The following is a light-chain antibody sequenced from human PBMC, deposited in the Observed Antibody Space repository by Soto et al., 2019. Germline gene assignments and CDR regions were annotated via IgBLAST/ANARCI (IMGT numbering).Light chain of an antibody. Sequence: VMTQSPATLPVSPGETATLSCTASQSVNSKLAWYQQKPGQAPRLIIYDASIRATGIPARFSGSASGTECTLTISSLQSEDVAVYYCQQYNNWPRTLGQGTKVDIK. J-gene: IGKJ1*01. CDR2: DAS. CDR1: QSVNSK. CDR3: QQYNNWPRT. V-gene: IGKV3-15*01.